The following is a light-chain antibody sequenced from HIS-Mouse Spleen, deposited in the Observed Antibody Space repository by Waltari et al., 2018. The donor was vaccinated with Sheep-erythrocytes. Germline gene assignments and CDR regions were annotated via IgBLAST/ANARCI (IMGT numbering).Light chain of an antibody. CDR3: CSYAGSSTPWV. Sequence: QSALTQPASVSGSPGQSITISCTGTSSDVGSYNLVSWYQQHPGKAPKLMSYEGSKRPSGVSNRFSGSKSGNTASRTISGLQAEDEADYYCCSYAGSSTPWVFGGGTKLTVL. J-gene: IGLJ3*02. CDR1: SSDVGSYNL. V-gene: IGLV2-23*01. CDR2: EGS.